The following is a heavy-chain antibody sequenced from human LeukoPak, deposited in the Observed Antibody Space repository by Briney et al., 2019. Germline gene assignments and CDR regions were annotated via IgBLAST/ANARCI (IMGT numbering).Heavy chain of an antibody. CDR2: IDSDGSGT. J-gene: IGHJ4*02. Sequence: GGSLRLSCSASGLTLSGYWMHWVRQIPGKGLVWVSRIDSDGSGTSYADSVKGRFTISRDDVKNMLYLQMDSLRVEDTGLYYCSTVEHFWGQGTLVTVSS. V-gene: IGHV3-74*01. CDR3: STVEHF. D-gene: IGHD1/OR15-1a*01. CDR1: GLTLSGYW.